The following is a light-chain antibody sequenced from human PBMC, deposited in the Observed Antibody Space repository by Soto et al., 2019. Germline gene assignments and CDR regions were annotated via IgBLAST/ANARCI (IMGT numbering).Light chain of an antibody. J-gene: IGLJ2*01. CDR1: SGHSSYA. CDR2: LDSDGSH. CDR3: QTWVTGIHVV. Sequence: QLVLTQSPSASASLGASVKLTCTLSSGHSSYAIAWHQQQPEKGPRYLMKLDSDGSHTKGDAIPDRFSGSSSGAERYLTISILQSEDEADYYCQTWVTGIHVVFGGGTKLTVL. V-gene: IGLV4-69*01.